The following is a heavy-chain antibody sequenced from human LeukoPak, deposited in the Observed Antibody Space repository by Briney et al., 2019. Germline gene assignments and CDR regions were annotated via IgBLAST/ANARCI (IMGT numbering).Heavy chain of an antibody. Sequence: GASVKVSCKASGGTFSSYAISWVRQAPGQGLEWMGGIIPIFGTANYAQKFQGRVTITADESTSTAYMELSSLRSEDTAVYYCARDGGSGLGFDPWGQGTLVTVSS. J-gene: IGHJ5*02. D-gene: IGHD3-16*01. CDR3: ARDGGSGLGFDP. CDR2: IIPIFGTA. V-gene: IGHV1-69*13. CDR1: GGTFSSYA.